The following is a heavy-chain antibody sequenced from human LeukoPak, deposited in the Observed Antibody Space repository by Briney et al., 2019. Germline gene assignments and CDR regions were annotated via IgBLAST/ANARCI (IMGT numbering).Heavy chain of an antibody. CDR2: IYTSGST. J-gene: IGHJ6*02. CDR1: GGSISSYY. CDR3: ARDPDYYGSGSYGYYYGMDV. V-gene: IGHV4-4*07. D-gene: IGHD3-10*01. Sequence: PSETLSLTCTVSGGSISSYYWSWIRQPAGKGLEWIGRIYTSGSTNYNPSLKSRVTMSVDTSKNQFSLKLSSVTAADTAVYYCARDPDYYGSGSYGYYYGMDVWGQGTTVTASS.